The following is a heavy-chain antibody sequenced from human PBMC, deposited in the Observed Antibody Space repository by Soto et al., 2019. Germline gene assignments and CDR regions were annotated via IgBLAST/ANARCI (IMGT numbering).Heavy chain of an antibody. CDR2: IVVGSGDT. D-gene: IGHD3-16*01. CDR1: GFRFSDSI. Sequence: QMRLVQSGPEVKKPGTSVKVSCKASGFRFSDSIVQWVRQTRGQRLEWMGWIVVGSGDTNSAQQLHERVNMTRDMSTNTVHMEVSSLKSEDTAVYFCAAERLMYGMDVWGQGTTVIVSS. J-gene: IGHJ6*02. V-gene: IGHV1-58*01. CDR3: AAERLMYGMDV.